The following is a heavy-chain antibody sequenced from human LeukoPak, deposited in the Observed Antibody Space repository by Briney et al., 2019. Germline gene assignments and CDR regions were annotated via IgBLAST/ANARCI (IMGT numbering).Heavy chain of an antibody. J-gene: IGHJ4*02. CDR1: GFTFDDYA. CDR2: ISWNSDNI. Sequence: GGSLRLSCAASGFTFDDYAMHWVRQAPGKGLEWVSGISWNSDNIGYADSVKGRFTISRDNAKNSLYLQMNSLRAEDTALYYCARGRPHYDILTGNDYWGQGTLVTVSS. D-gene: IGHD3-9*01. V-gene: IGHV3-9*01. CDR3: ARGRPHYDILTGNDY.